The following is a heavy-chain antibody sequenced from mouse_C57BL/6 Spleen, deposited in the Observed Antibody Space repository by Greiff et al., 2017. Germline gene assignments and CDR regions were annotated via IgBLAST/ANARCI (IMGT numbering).Heavy chain of an antibody. V-gene: IGHV1-61*01. Sequence: QVQLQQPGAELVRPGSSVKLSCKASGYTFTSYWMDWVKQRPGQGLEWIGNIYPSDSETHYNQKFKDKATLTVDKSSSTAYMQLSSLTSEESAVYYCARGLYYFDYWGQGTTLTVSS. J-gene: IGHJ2*01. CDR2: IYPSDSET. CDR3: ARGLYYFDY. CDR1: GYTFTSYW.